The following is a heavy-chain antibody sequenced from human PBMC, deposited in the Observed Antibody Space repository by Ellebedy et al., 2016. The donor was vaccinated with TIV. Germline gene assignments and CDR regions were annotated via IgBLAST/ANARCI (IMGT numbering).Heavy chain of an antibody. Sequence: MPSETLSLTCAVYGGSFSGYYWSWIRQPPGKGLEWIGEINHSGGTSYNPSLKSRVTISVDTSKKYLSLKLRFVTAADTAVYYCAALGQSLVDTGGYWGQGNLVIVSS. J-gene: IGHJ4*02. D-gene: IGHD6-19*01. CDR2: INHSGGT. CDR3: AALGQSLVDTGGY. CDR1: GGSFSGYY. V-gene: IGHV4-34*01.